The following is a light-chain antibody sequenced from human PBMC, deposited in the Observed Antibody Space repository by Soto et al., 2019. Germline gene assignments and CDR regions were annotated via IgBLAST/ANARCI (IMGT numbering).Light chain of an antibody. J-gene: IGKJ1*01. V-gene: IGKV3-15*01. Sequence: EIVLTQSPGTLSLSPGERATLSCRASQSVSNNYLAWYQQKPGQAPRLLIYGASTRATGIPGRFSGSGSGTEFTLTISSLQSEDFVVYYCQQYNGWPWAFGQGTKVDI. CDR3: QQYNGWPWA. CDR2: GAS. CDR1: QSVSNN.